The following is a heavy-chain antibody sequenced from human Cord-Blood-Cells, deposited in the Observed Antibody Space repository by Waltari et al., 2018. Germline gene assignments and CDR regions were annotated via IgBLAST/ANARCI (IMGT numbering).Heavy chain of an antibody. CDR2: IRSKANSSAT. CDR1: GFTFSGSA. V-gene: IGHV3-73*01. J-gene: IGHJ4*02. Sequence: EVQLVESGGGLVQPGGSLKLSCAASGFTFSGSAMHWVRQASGKGLEWVGRIRSKANSSATAYAASVKGRFTISRDDSKNTAYLQMNSLKTEDTAVYYCTSRYYYGSGSYKYYFDYWGQGTLVTVSS. CDR3: TSRYYYGSGSYKYYFDY. D-gene: IGHD3-10*01.